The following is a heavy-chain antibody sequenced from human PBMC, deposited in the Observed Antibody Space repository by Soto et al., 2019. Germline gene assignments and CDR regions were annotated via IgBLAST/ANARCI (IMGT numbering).Heavy chain of an antibody. CDR3: ARDYDRWGQDSFDP. D-gene: IGHD3-16*01. Sequence: QVQLVQSGAEMKKPGASVKVSCKASGYTFTDYGISWVRQAPGQGLEWMAWIGDFDGDRNYAQNFLGRVTLTIDTSTTTAYMELRGLTPDDAAVYYCARDYDRWGQDSFDPWGQGTLVIVSS. CDR1: GYTFTDYG. CDR2: IGDFDGDR. V-gene: IGHV1-18*01. J-gene: IGHJ5*02.